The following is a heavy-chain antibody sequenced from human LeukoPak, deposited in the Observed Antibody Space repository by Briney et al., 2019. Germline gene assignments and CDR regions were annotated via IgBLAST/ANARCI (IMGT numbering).Heavy chain of an antibody. J-gene: IGHJ2*01. V-gene: IGHV3-23*01. CDR3: AKDKIPEGIAVASYPRVDWYFDL. CDR2: ISGSGGST. D-gene: IGHD6-19*01. CDR1: GFIFSDFS. Sequence: GGSLRLSCTVSGFIFSDFSMSWVRQAPGKGLEWVSAISGSGGSTYYADSVKGRFTISRDNSKNTLYLQMNSLRAEDTAVYYCAKDKIPEGIAVASYPRVDWYFDLWGRGTLVTVSS.